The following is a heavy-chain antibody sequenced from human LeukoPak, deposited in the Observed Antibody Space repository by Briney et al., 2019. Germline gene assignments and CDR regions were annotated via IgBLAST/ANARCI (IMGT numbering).Heavy chain of an antibody. J-gene: IGHJ6*02. Sequence: GGSLRLSCAASGFTFSSYGMHWVRQAPGKGLEWVSVIYSGGSTYYADSVKGRFTISRDNSKNTLYLQMNSLRAEDTAVYYCARERYSGYDYGMDVWGQGTTVTVPS. CDR3: ARERYSGYDYGMDV. D-gene: IGHD5-12*01. V-gene: IGHV3-NL1*01. CDR1: GFTFSSYG. CDR2: IYSGGST.